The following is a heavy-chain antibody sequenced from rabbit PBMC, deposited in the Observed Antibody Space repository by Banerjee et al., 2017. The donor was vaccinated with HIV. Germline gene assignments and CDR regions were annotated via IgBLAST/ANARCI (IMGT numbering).Heavy chain of an antibody. CDR3: ARHVHFVGSDL. V-gene: IGHV1S40*01. CDR2: IYTDVGSI. CDR1: GIDFSSSYW. Sequence: QSLEESGGDLVKPGASLTLTSTASGIDFSSSYWICWVRQAPGKGLEWIACIYTDVGSIVYASWAKGRFTISKPSSTTVTLQMTSLTAADTATYFCARHVHFVGSDLWGPGTLVTVS. D-gene: IGHD3-1*01. J-gene: IGHJ4*01.